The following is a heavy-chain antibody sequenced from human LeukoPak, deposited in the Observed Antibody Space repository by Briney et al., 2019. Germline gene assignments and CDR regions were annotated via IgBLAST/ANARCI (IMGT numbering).Heavy chain of an antibody. J-gene: IGHJ4*02. CDR2: VNPNTGGT. CDR3: ARALLSSRTLGPGGYFDH. CDR1: GYTFTDSY. V-gene: IGHV1-2*02. D-gene: IGHD2-15*01. Sequence: GASVKVSCKASGYTFTDSYIHWVRQAPGQGLEWMGWVNPNTGGTNYAPSFHGRVAMTRDTPISTAYMELRGLKSDDAAVYYCARALLSSRTLGPGGYFDHWGQGALVSVSS.